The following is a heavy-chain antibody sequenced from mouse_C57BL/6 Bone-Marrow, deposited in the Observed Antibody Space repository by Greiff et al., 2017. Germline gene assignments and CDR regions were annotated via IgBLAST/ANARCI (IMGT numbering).Heavy chain of an antibody. Sequence: EVQRVESGGGLVQPGGSLKLSCAASGFTFSDYGMAWVRQAPRKGPEWVAFISNLAYSIYYADTVTGRFTISRENAKNTLYLEMSSLRSEDTAMYYCARQGYGSSPFAYWGQGTLVTVSA. D-gene: IGHD1-1*01. CDR3: ARQGYGSSPFAY. CDR1: GFTFSDYG. V-gene: IGHV5-15*01. CDR2: ISNLAYSI. J-gene: IGHJ3*01.